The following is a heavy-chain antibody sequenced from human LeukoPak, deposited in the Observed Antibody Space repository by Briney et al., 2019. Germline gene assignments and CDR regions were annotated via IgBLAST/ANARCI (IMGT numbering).Heavy chain of an antibody. D-gene: IGHD3-16*01. Sequence: GGSLRLSCAASGFTFSSYEMNWVRQAPGKGLEWVSYISSSGSTIYYADSVKGRFTISRDNAKNSLYLQMNSLRAEDTAVYYCARSHLGTHYYYYYMDVWGKGTTVTVSS. CDR2: ISSSGSTI. CDR1: GFTFSSYE. J-gene: IGHJ6*03. V-gene: IGHV3-48*03. CDR3: ARSHLGTHYYYYYMDV.